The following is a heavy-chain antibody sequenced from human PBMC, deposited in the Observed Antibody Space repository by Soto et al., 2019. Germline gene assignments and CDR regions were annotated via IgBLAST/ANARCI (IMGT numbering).Heavy chain of an antibody. CDR3: AIHPGYYDILTGYTTYYFDY. J-gene: IGHJ4*02. CDR2: IYYRGNT. D-gene: IGHD3-9*01. Sequence: SETLSLTCTVSGSSLSSSKYYWGWLRQPQEKGMEWIGNIYYRGNTDYTPSLKSRVTISLDTPKNQFSLKLSSVTAADTAVYYCAIHPGYYDILTGYTTYYFDYWGQGILVTVSS. V-gene: IGHV4-39*01. CDR1: GSSLSSSKYY.